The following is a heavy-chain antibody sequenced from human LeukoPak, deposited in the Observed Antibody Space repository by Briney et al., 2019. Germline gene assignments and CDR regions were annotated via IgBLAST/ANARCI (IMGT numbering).Heavy chain of an antibody. CDR2: IIPIFGTA. Sequence: SVKVSCKASGGTFSSHPISWVRQAPGQGLEWMGGIIPIFGTANYAQKFQGRVTITTDESTSTAYMELNSLRSEDTAVYYCARDRIVVVPAANPYHYYYMDVWGKGTTVTVSS. D-gene: IGHD2-2*01. J-gene: IGHJ6*03. V-gene: IGHV1-69*05. CDR1: GGTFSSHP. CDR3: ARDRIVVVPAANPYHYYYMDV.